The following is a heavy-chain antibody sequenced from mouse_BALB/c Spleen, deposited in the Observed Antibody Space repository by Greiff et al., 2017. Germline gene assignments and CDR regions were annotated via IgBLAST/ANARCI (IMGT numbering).Heavy chain of an antibody. CDR2: INSNGGST. CDR1: GFTFSSYG. CDR3: ARGSPDY. Sequence: EVQLVESGGGLVQPGGSLKLSCAASGFTFSSYGMSWVRQTPDKRLELVATINSNGGSTYYPDSVKGRFTISRDNAKNTLYLQMSSLKSEDTAMYYCARGSPDYWGQGTTLTVSS. J-gene: IGHJ2*01. V-gene: IGHV5-6-3*01.